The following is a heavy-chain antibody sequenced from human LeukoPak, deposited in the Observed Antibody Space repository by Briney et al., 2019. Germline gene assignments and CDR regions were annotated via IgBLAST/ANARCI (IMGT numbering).Heavy chain of an antibody. V-gene: IGHV1-2*02. D-gene: IGHD1-26*01. CDR2: INPNSGGT. CDR3: ARGGVGATDY. CDR1: GYSFTSYG. J-gene: IGHJ4*02. Sequence: ASVKVPCKASGYSFTSYGISWVRQAPGQGLEWMGWINPNSGGTNYAQKFQGRVTMTRDTSISTAYMELSRLRSDDTAVYYCARGGVGATDYWGQGTLVTVSS.